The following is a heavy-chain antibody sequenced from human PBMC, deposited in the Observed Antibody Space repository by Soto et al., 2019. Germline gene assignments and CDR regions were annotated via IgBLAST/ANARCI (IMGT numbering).Heavy chain of an antibody. CDR2: IYYSGST. CDR1: GGSISSYY. Sequence: SETLSLTCTVSGGSISSYYWSWIRQPPGKGLEWIGYIYYSGSTNYNPSLKSRVTISVDTSKNQFSLKLSSVTAADTAVYYCARLSATGARSGFDYWGQGTLVTVSS. J-gene: IGHJ4*02. CDR3: ARLSATGARSGFDY. V-gene: IGHV4-59*08. D-gene: IGHD1-26*01.